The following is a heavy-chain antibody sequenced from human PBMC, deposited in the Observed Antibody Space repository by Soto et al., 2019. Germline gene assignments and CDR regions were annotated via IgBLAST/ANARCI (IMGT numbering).Heavy chain of an antibody. CDR3: ASGAAAGPYYYYGMDV. CDR2: IYYSGST. D-gene: IGHD6-13*01. V-gene: IGHV4-31*03. J-gene: IGHJ6*02. Sequence: SETLSLTCTVSGGSISSGGYYWSWIRQHPGKGLEWIGYIYYSGSTYYNPSLKSRVTISVDTSKNQFSLKLSSVTAADTAVYYCASGAAAGPYYYYGMDVWGQGTTVTVSS. CDR1: GGSISSGGYY.